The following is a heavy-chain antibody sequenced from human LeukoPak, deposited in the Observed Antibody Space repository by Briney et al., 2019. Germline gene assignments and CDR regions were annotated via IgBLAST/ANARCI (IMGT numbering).Heavy chain of an antibody. D-gene: IGHD6-6*01. Sequence: ASVKVSCKASGGTFSSYAISWVRQAPGQGLEWMGGIIPIFGTANYAQKFQGRVTITTDESTSTAYMELSSLRSEDTAVYYCARVPPIAARYYYYYYMDVWGKGTTVTVSS. V-gene: IGHV1-69*05. J-gene: IGHJ6*03. CDR3: ARVPPIAARYYYYYYMDV. CDR2: IIPIFGTA. CDR1: GGTFSSYA.